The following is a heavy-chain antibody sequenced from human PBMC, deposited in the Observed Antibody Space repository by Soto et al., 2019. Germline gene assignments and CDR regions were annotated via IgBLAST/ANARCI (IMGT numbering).Heavy chain of an antibody. CDR1: GGSISSSSYY. V-gene: IGHV4-39*01. CDR3: ARNDDGEYWYFDL. D-gene: IGHD4-17*01. CDR2: IYYSGST. Sequence: QLQLQESGPGLVKPSETLSLTCTVSGGSISSSSYYWGWIRQPPGKGLEWIGSIYYSGSTYYNPSLKSRVTISVDTSKNQFSLKLSSVTAADTAVYYCARNDDGEYWYFDLWGRGTLVTVSS. J-gene: IGHJ2*01.